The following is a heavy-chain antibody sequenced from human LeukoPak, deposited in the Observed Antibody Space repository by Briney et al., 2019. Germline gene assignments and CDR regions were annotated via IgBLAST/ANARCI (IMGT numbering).Heavy chain of an antibody. J-gene: IGHJ6*02. D-gene: IGHD5/OR15-5a*01. V-gene: IGHV4-59*01. Sequence: PSETLSLTCIVSGGSITSNYWSWIRQPPGKGLEWIGYAYYNGRANYNPSLKSRVTISVDTSKNQFSLNLSSVTAADTAVYYCGREVFPSDHYYYYGVDVWGRGTTVTVSS. CDR1: GGSITSNY. CDR2: AYYNGRA. CDR3: GREVFPSDHYYYYGVDV.